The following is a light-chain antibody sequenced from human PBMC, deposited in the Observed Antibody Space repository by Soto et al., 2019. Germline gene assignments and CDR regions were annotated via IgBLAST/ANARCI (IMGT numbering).Light chain of an antibody. CDR3: QQYGRSPFT. CDR1: QSVSSNY. CDR2: GAS. J-gene: IGKJ3*01. Sequence: EIVMTQSPGTLSLSPGETATVSCRASQSVSSNYVAWFHQKPGQAPRLLIYGASSRATGVPDRFSASGSGTDFTLTISRLEPEDFAVYYCQQYGRSPFTFGPGTKVD. V-gene: IGKV3-20*01.